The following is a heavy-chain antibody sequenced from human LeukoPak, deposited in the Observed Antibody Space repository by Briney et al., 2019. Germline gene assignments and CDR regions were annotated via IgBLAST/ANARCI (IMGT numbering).Heavy chain of an antibody. CDR1: GFSLSTYEVG. Sequence: SGPTLVNPRQTLTLTCTFSGFSLSTYEVGVGWIRQPPGKALEWLALIYRNDDKRYSPSLKSRLTITKDTSKNQVVLTMTNMDPVDTATYFCAHRLASEYSTSWRYSDYWGQGTLVTVSS. D-gene: IGHD2-2*01. CDR2: IYRNDDK. J-gene: IGHJ4*02. V-gene: IGHV2-5*01. CDR3: AHRLASEYSTSWRYSDY.